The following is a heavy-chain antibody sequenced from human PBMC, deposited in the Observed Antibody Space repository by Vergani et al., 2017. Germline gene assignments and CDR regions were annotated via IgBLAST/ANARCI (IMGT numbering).Heavy chain of an antibody. V-gene: IGHV3-21*01. J-gene: IGHJ4*02. Sequence: VQLVQSGAEVKKPGASVKVSCKASGYTFTGYYMHWVRQAPGKGLEWVSSISSSSSYIYYADSVKGRFTISRDNAKNSLYLQMNSLRAEDTAVYYCARSGYEIPFFDYWGQGTLVTVSS. CDR1: GYTFTGYY. CDR3: ARSGYEIPFFDY. CDR2: ISSSSSYI. D-gene: IGHD5-12*01.